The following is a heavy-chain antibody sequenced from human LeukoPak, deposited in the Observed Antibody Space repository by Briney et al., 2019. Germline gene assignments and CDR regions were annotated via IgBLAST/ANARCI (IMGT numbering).Heavy chain of an antibody. D-gene: IGHD4-17*01. CDR1: GGSISSGDYY. CDR3: ARVTTVTTDYWFDP. CDR2: IYYSGST. J-gene: IGHJ5*02. V-gene: IGHV4-30-4*01. Sequence: SQTLSLTCTVSGGSISSGDYYWSWIRQPPGKGPEWIGYIYYSGSTYYNPSLKSRVTISVDTSKNQFSLKLSSVTAADTAVYYCARVTTVTTDYWFDPWGQGTLVTVSS.